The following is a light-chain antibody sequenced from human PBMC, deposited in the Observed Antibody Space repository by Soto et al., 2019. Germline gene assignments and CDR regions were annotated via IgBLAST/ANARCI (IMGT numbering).Light chain of an antibody. Sequence: DIVMMLYPATLSVSPGERATLSCRASQSVSSNLAWYQQKPGQAPRLLIYGASTRATGIPARFSGSGSGTVFTLTISSLQPEDFATYYCQQSYSTPWTFGQGTKV. CDR3: QQSYSTPWT. V-gene: IGKV3-15*01. J-gene: IGKJ1*01. CDR2: GAS. CDR1: QSVSSN.